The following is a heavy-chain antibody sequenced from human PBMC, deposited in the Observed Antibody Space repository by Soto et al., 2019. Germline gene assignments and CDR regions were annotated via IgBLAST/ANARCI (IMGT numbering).Heavy chain of an antibody. D-gene: IGHD1-26*01. Sequence: HPGGSLRLSCAASGFTFSSYGMHWVRQAPGKGLEWVAVIWYDGSNKYYADSVKGRFTISRDNSKNTLYLQMNSLRAEDTALYYCARDRSRSYFYYYGMDVWGQGTTVTVSS. CDR1: GFTFSSYG. CDR3: ARDRSRSYFYYYGMDV. V-gene: IGHV3-33*01. J-gene: IGHJ6*02. CDR2: IWYDGSNK.